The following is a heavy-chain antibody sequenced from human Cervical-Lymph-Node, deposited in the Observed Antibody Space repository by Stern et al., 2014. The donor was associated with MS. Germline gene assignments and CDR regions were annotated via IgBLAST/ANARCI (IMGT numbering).Heavy chain of an antibody. CDR2: ISDGGNTI. Sequence: VQLLESGGGLVKPGGSLRLSCAASGFNLSDYYMNWIRQAPGKGLEWVSCISDGGNTIYYADSVMGRFTISRDKAKNSLYLQMNNLRAEDTAVYYCGVDIVATIIRPYWGQGTLVTVSS. D-gene: IGHD5-12*01. V-gene: IGHV3-11*01. CDR1: GFNLSDYY. J-gene: IGHJ4*02. CDR3: GVDIVATIIRPY.